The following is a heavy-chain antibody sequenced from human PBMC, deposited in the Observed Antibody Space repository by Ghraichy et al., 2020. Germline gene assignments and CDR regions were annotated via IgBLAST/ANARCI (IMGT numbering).Heavy chain of an antibody. CDR2: TYYRSKWYN. D-gene: IGHD3-3*01. CDR1: GDSVSSNSAA. V-gene: IGHV6-1*01. J-gene: IGHJ6*02. CDR3: AREPAGLFVEWTQGYYYGMDV. Sequence: SQTLSLTCAISGDSVSSNSAAWNWIRRSPSRGLEWLGRTYYRSKWYNDYAVSVKSRITINPDTSKNQFSLQLNSVTPEDTAVYYCAREPAGLFVEWTQGYYYGMDVWGQGTTVTVSS.